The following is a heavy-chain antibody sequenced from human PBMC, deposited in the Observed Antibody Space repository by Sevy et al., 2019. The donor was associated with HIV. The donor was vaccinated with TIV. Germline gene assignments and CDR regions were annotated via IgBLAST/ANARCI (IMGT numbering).Heavy chain of an antibody. CDR3: ARDRRGYYDYVWGSYVSAFDI. Sequence: SETLSLTCTVSGGSISSGSYYWSWIRQPAGKGLEWIGRIYTSGSTNYNPSLKSRVTISVDTSKNQFSLKLSSVTAADTAVYYGARDRRGYYDYVWGSYVSAFDIWGQGTMVTVSS. J-gene: IGHJ3*02. D-gene: IGHD3-16*01. CDR1: GGSISSGSYY. V-gene: IGHV4-61*02. CDR2: IYTSGST.